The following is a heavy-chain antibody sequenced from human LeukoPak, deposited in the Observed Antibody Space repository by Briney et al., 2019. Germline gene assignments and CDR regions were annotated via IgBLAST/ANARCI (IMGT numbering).Heavy chain of an antibody. CDR1: GFIFSSYN. CDR2: ISSRSRDV. CDR3: ASTIVTTVYPPGWYFDL. D-gene: IGHD4-17*01. J-gene: IGHJ2*01. V-gene: IGHV3-21*06. Sequence: MSGGSLRLSCAASGFIFSSYNMNWVRQAPGKGLEWASSISSRSRDVYYADSVKGRFTISRDNTKSSLFLQMDSLRAEDTAVYYCASTIVTTVYPPGWYFDLWGRGTQVTVSS.